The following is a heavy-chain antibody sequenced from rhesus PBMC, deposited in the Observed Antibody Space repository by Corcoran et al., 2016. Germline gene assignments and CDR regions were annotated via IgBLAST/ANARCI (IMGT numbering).Heavy chain of an antibody. CDR2: SYGSRGST. Sequence: QVQLQESGPGLVKTSETLSLTCAVSGGSISSNYCSWIRQPQGKGLECIGGSYGSRGSTSYNPSLRGRGAIYTATSKTQFSLKVRAVTAADAGVDYGARVGYLRALDVWGRGILVTVSS. V-gene: IGHV4-147*01. D-gene: IGHD5-24*01. CDR1: GGSISSNY. J-gene: IGHJ5-2*02. CDR3: ARVGYLRALDV.